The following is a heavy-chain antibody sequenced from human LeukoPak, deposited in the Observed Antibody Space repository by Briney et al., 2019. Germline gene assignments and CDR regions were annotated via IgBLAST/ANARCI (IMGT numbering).Heavy chain of an antibody. CDR2: IKQDGSEK. V-gene: IGHV3-7*01. Sequence: GGSLRLSCAASGFTFSSYWRSWVRQAPGEGLEWVANIKQDGSEKYYVDSVKGRFTISRDNAKNSLYLQMNSLRAEDTAVYYCARVFRGYSSSGYNWFDPWGQGILVTVSS. D-gene: IGHD6-13*01. CDR1: GFTFSSYW. J-gene: IGHJ5*02. CDR3: ARVFRGYSSSGYNWFDP.